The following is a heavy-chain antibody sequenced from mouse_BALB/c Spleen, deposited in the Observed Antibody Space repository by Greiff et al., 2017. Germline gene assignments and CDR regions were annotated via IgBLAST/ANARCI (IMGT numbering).Heavy chain of an antibody. V-gene: IGHV5-12-1*01. CDR1: GFAFSSYD. CDR2: ISSGGGST. Sequence: EVKLMESGGGLVKPGGSLKLSCAASGFAFSSYDMSWVRQTPEKRLEWVAYISSGGGSTYYLDTVKGRFTISRDNAKNTLYLQMSRLKSEDTAMYYCAGHDDGYGLDDWGQGTSVTVSS. J-gene: IGHJ4*01. D-gene: IGHD1-2*01. CDR3: AGHDDGYGLDD.